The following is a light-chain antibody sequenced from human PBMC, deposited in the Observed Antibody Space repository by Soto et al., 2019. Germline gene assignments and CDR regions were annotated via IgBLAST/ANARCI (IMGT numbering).Light chain of an antibody. J-gene: IGKJ5*01. CDR2: AAS. CDR3: QQANTFPIT. CDR1: QNISSW. Sequence: DIQMTQSQSSVSASVGDRVTITCRASQNISSWLAWYQQKPGKSPKLLIYAASTLQSGVPSRFSGRGSGIDFTLTINSLHPEDFATYFCQQANTFPITFGQGTRLEIK. V-gene: IGKV1D-12*01.